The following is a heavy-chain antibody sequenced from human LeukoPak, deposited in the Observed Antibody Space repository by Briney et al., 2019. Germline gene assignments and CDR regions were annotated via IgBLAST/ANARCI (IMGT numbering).Heavy chain of an antibody. V-gene: IGHV3-21*01. CDR1: GFTYNTYS. CDR2: ITSSSSSM. Sequence: GGSLRLSCAASGFTYNTYSMTWVRQAPAKGLEWVSSITSSSSSMYSADSVKGRLTISRDNAKNSLYLQMDSLRAEDTAVYYCARDLAWGGYWGQGTLVTVSS. D-gene: IGHD7-27*01. J-gene: IGHJ4*02. CDR3: ARDLAWGGY.